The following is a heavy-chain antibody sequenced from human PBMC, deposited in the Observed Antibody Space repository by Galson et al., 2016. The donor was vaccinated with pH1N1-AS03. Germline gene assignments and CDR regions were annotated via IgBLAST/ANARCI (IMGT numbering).Heavy chain of an antibody. CDR3: ARDYIVGATRGAGTFDV. Sequence: SLRLSCAASGFTFSDFAMHWVRQAPGKGLDWVAVISYDGSNKYYEDSVKGRFTISRDSSKNTLYLQMNSLRPEDTAMYNCARDYIVGATRGAGTFDVWGQGTMVTVSS. V-gene: IGHV3-30-3*01. CDR2: ISYDGSNK. J-gene: IGHJ3*01. CDR1: GFTFSDFA. D-gene: IGHD1-26*01.